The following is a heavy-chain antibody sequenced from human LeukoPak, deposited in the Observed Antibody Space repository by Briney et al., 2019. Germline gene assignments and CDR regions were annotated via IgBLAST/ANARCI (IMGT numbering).Heavy chain of an antibody. D-gene: IGHD4-11*01. J-gene: IGHJ4*02. Sequence: SETLSLTCAVYGGSFNGYYWSWIRQPPGKGLEWIGEIKHTGSTNYNPSLKSRVTISVDTSKIQFSLRLSSVTAADTAVYYCAKTMTTVIAGVDSWGQGTLVTVSS. CDR1: GGSFNGYY. CDR2: IKHTGST. V-gene: IGHV4-34*01. CDR3: AKTMTTVIAGVDS.